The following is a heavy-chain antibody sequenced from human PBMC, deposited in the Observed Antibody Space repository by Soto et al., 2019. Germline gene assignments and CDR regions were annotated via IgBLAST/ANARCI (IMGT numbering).Heavy chain of an antibody. Sequence: EVQLVESGGGLVQPGGSLRLSCAASGFTFSSYSMNWVRQAPGKGLEWVSSISSSSSYIYYADSVKGRFTISRDNAKNSLYLQMNSLRAEDTAVYYCARGEVWSGYETPDYWGQGTLVTVSS. CDR1: GFTFSSYS. V-gene: IGHV3-21*01. J-gene: IGHJ4*02. D-gene: IGHD3-3*01. CDR3: ARGEVWSGYETPDY. CDR2: ISSSSSYI.